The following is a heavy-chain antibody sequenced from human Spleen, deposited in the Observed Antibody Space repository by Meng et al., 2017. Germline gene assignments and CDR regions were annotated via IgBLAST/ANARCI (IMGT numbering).Heavy chain of an antibody. CDR2: IRSKAYGGTT. CDR1: GFSFNSYS. J-gene: IGHJ4*02. CDR3: TRSDQDEYSSSWYGTLDH. Sequence: GESLKISCGASGFSFNSYSMNWVRQAPGKGLEWVGFIRSKAYGGTTEYAASVKGRFTISRDDSRSIAYLQMNNLKTEDTAVYYCTRSDQDEYSSSWYGTLDHWGQGTLVTVSS. D-gene: IGHD6-13*01. V-gene: IGHV3-49*04.